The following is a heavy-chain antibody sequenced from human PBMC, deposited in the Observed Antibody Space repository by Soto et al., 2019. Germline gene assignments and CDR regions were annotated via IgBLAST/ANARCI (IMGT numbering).Heavy chain of an antibody. CDR3: ARVTRGDYLLTFSLRGMDV. V-gene: IGHV4-34*01. CDR2: INHSGTT. CDR1: GGSFIGYY. J-gene: IGHJ6*02. D-gene: IGHD4-17*01. Sequence: SETLSLTCAFYGGSFIGYYWSWIRHPPGKCLEWIGEINHSGTTNYNPSIKSRVTISVDTSKNQFSLKLNSVTAADTAVFYCARVTRGDYLLTFSLRGMDVWGQGTTVTSP.